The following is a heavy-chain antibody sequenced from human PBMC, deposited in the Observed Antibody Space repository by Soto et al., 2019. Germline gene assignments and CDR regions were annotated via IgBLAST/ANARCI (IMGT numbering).Heavy chain of an antibody. CDR2: VSYNINT. V-gene: IGHV1-18*01. Sequence: ASVKVSCKASGYSFSDYGITWVRQAPGQGLEWMGWVSYNINTKYAQKFQGRVTMTTDISTSTAYMELRSLRSDDTAVYYCAKDLDSSGWSDYYYGMDVWGQGTTVTVSS. J-gene: IGHJ6*02. CDR3: AKDLDSSGWSDYYYGMDV. CDR1: GYSFSDYG. D-gene: IGHD6-19*01.